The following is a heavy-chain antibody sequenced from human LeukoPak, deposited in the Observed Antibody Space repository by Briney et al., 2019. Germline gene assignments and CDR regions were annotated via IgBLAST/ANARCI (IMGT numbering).Heavy chain of an antibody. CDR1: GFTFSTSA. D-gene: IGHD3-9*01. V-gene: IGHV3-23*01. CDR3: ARDSQGKRYFDWLDPYYYYYMDV. Sequence: PGGSLRLSCAASGFTFSTSAMTWVRQAPGKGLEWVSGISASGGSTYYADSVKGRFTISRDNAKNSLYLQMNSLRAEDTAVYYCARDSQGKRYFDWLDPYYYYYMDVWGKGTTVTVSS. J-gene: IGHJ6*03. CDR2: ISASGGST.